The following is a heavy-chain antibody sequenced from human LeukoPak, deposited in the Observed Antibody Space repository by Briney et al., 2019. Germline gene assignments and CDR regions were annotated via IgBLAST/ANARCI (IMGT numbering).Heavy chain of an antibody. D-gene: IGHD5-12*01. J-gene: IGHJ5*02. CDR3: ARDPRGYSGYENWFDP. Sequence: ASVKVSCKASGYTFTGYYMHWVRQAPGQGLEWMGWIDPNSGGTNYAQKFQGRVTMTRDTSISTAYMELSRLRSDDTAVYYCARDPRGYSGYENWFDPWGQGTLVTVSS. CDR2: IDPNSGGT. V-gene: IGHV1-2*02. CDR1: GYTFTGYY.